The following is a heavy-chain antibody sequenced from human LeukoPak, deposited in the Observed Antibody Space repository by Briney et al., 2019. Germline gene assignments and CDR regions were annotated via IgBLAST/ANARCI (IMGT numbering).Heavy chain of an antibody. Sequence: PGRSLRLSCAASGFVFSTYAMHWARQAPGKGLEWVAVMWYDGNHEYYAESVKGRFTISRDNFKNTLYLQMNSLRAEDTAVYYCARELAADPYYDYGMDVWGQGTTVTVSS. V-gene: IGHV3-33*01. CDR1: GFVFSTYA. D-gene: IGHD6-13*01. J-gene: IGHJ6*02. CDR3: ARELAADPYYDYGMDV. CDR2: MWYDGNHE.